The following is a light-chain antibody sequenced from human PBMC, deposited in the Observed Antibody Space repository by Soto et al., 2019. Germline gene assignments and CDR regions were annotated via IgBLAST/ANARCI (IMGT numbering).Light chain of an antibody. CDR2: DVS. Sequence: QSALTQPASVSGSPGQSITISCTGTSSDVGGYNYVSWYQQHPGKAPKLMIYDVSNRPSGVSNRFSGSKSGNTASLTISGLQAEDEADYYCSSYTSSSLSAAVVFGGGTKLTVL. J-gene: IGLJ2*01. CDR1: SSDVGGYNY. CDR3: SSYTSSSLSAAVV. V-gene: IGLV2-14*01.